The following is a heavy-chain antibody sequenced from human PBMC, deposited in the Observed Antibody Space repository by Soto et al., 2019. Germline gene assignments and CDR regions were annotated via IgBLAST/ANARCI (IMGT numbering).Heavy chain of an antibody. CDR3: VGERYAGFDY. V-gene: IGHV3-33*01. J-gene: IGHJ4*02. D-gene: IGHD2-8*01. CDR1: GFTFNNYG. Sequence: GGSLRLSCAASGFTFNNYGIHWVRQAPGKGLEWVAVIWYDGSQTRYADSVKGRFTISRDNFQNTLYLQMDSLRAEDTAMYYCVGERYAGFDYWGKGALVTVSS. CDR2: IWYDGSQT.